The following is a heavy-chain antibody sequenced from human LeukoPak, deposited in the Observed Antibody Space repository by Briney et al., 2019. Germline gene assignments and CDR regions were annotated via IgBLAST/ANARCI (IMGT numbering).Heavy chain of an antibody. V-gene: IGHV3-30*02. CDR1: GFTYNAFG. Sequence: PGGSLRLSCAASGFTYNAFGMHWVRQAPGKGLEWVAFIQNDGSKKNYADSVKGRFTISRDNSKNMLYLQMNSLRAEDTAVYYCAKAYFYYYMDVWGKGTTVTVSS. CDR3: AKAYFYYYMDV. CDR2: IQNDGSKK. J-gene: IGHJ6*03.